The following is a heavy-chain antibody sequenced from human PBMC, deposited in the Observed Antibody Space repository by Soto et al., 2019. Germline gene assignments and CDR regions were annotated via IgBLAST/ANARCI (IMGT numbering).Heavy chain of an antibody. V-gene: IGHV1-69*13. Sequence: SVKVSCKASGYTFTSYGISWVRQAPGQGLEWMGGIIPIFGTANYAQKFQGRVTITADESTSTAYMELSSLRSEDTAVYYCASDNGYYGMDFWGQGTTVTVSS. CDR3: ASDNGYYGMDF. J-gene: IGHJ6*02. CDR1: GYTFTSYG. CDR2: IIPIFGTA.